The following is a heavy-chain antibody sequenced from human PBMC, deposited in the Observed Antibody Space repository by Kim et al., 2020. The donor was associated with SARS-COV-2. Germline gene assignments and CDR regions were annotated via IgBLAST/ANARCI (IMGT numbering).Heavy chain of an antibody. D-gene: IGHD3-10*01. CDR3: ARVARPGLLWFGELFFDY. V-gene: IGHV3-21*01. J-gene: IGHJ4*02. CDR2: ISSSSSYI. CDR1: GFTFINYS. Sequence: GGSLRLSCAASGFTFINYSMNWVRQAPGKGLEWVSSISSSSSYIYYADSVKGRFTISRDNAKNSLYLQMNSLRAEDTAVYYCARVARPGLLWFGELFFDYWGQGTLVTVSS.